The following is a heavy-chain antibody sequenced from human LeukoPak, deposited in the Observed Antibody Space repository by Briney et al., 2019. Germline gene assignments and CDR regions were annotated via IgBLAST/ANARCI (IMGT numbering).Heavy chain of an antibody. J-gene: IGHJ6*02. CDR1: GFTFSSYE. CDR2: ISSSGSTI. Sequence: GGSLRLSCAASGFTFSSYEMKWVRQAPGKGLEWVSYISSSGSTIYYADSVKGRFTISRDNAKNSLYLQMNSLRAEDTAVYYCARDESVDTATTNYGMDVWGQGTTVTVSS. D-gene: IGHD5-18*01. CDR3: ARDESVDTATTNYGMDV. V-gene: IGHV3-48*03.